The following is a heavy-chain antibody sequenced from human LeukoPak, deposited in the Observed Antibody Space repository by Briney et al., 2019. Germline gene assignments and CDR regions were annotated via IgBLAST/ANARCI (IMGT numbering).Heavy chain of an antibody. CDR1: GFTFRDYY. V-gene: IGHV3-11*01. CDR2: ISSSGNTI. CDR3: ARVRGEVDP. Sequence: GGSLRLSCAASGFTFRDYYMTWIRQAPGKGLEWISYISSSGNTISYADSVKGRFTISRDNAKNSLSLQMNSLRVEDTAVYYCARVRGEVDPWGQGTLVTVSS. J-gene: IGHJ5*02.